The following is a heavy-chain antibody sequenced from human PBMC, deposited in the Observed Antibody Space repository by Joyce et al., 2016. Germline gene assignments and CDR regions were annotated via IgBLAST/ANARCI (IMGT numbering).Heavy chain of an antibody. D-gene: IGHD1-26*01. CDR1: GFTFTGHA. J-gene: IGHJ4*01. V-gene: IGHV3-30*04. CDR2: ISHDEINK. Sequence: QVQLVESGGGVVEPGSSLRLSCAASGFTFTGHAMHWVRRTPGKGLEWVAVISHDEINKFYPDSVKGRFTISRDSSKNRLFLQMNSLRVEDTGIYFCARAPPLGTGSYRLFDYWGQGTLVTVSS. CDR3: ARAPPLGTGSYRLFDY.